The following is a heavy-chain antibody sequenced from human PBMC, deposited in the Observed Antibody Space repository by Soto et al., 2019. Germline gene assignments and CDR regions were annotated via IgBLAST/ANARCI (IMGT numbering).Heavy chain of an antibody. CDR1: GYTLTELS. V-gene: IGHV1-24*01. CDR3: ATMGSTSFWFDP. J-gene: IGHJ5*02. D-gene: IGHD2-2*01. Sequence: ASVKVSCKVSGYTLTELSMHWVRQAPGKGLEWMGGFDPEDGETIYAQKFQGRVTMTEDTSTDTAYMELSSLRSEDTAVYYCATMGSTSFWFDPWGQGTLVTVSS. CDR2: FDPEDGET.